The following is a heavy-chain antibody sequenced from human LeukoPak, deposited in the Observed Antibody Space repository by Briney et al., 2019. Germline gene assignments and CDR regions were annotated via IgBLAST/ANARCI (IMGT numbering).Heavy chain of an antibody. D-gene: IGHD3-10*01. V-gene: IGHV4-34*01. CDR2: INHSGST. J-gene: IGHJ3*02. CDR1: GGSFSGYY. Sequence: SETLSLTCAVYGGSFSGYYWSWIRQPPGKGLEWIGEINHSGSTNYNPSLKSRVTISVDTSKNQFSLKLSSVTAADTAVYYCARDMVRDHDAFDIWGQGTMVTVSS. CDR3: ARDMVRDHDAFDI.